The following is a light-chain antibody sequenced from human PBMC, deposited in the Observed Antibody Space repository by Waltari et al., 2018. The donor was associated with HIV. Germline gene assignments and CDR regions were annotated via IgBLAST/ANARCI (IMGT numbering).Light chain of an antibody. V-gene: IGLV1-40*01. CDR1: GYNIGAGYD. Sequence: QPGLRQPPSVSGAPGQRVTVSCAGNGYNIGAGYDVHWYQQFPASAPRLVIYASRSRPSGISDRISAKKSGTSASLAITALQAEDEAHYYCQTYDNSLRAWVFGGGTKLTVL. CDR2: ASR. J-gene: IGLJ3*02. CDR3: QTYDNSLRAWV.